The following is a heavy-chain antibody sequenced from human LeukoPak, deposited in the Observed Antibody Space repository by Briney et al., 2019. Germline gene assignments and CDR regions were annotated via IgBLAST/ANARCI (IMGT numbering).Heavy chain of an antibody. CDR3: ARVVYSSSSGSYYYYMDV. J-gene: IGHJ6*03. CDR2: IYYSGST. Sequence: PSETLSLTCTVSGGSISSYYWSWIRQPPGKGLEWIGYIYYSGSTNYNPSLKSRVTISVDTSKNQFSLKLSSVTAADTAVYFCARVVYSSSSGSYYYYMDVWGKGTTVTVSS. CDR1: GGSISSYY. V-gene: IGHV4-59*01. D-gene: IGHD6-6*01.